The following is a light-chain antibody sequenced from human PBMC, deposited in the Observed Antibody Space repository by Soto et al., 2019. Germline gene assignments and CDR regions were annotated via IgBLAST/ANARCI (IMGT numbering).Light chain of an antibody. CDR3: QQSYSIPLT. V-gene: IGKV1-39*01. J-gene: IGKJ4*01. CDR1: QSISSY. Sequence: DIQMTQSPSSLSASVGDRVTITCRASQSISSYLNWYQQKPGKAPKLLIYAASSFQSGVPSRFSGGGSGTDITLTISSLQPEDFATYYCQQSYSIPLTFGGGTKVEIK. CDR2: AAS.